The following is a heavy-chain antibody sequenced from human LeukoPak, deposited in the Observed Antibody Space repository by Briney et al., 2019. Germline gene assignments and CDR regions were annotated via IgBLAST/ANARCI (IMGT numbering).Heavy chain of an antibody. Sequence: GGSLRLSCTVSGFTSRSNSMNWVRQAPGKGLEWVSYISSSSSTIYYADSVKGRFTISRDNAKNSLYLQMNSLRAEDTAVYYCARDRVEMATIRGDYWGQGTLVTVSS. V-gene: IGHV3-48*04. D-gene: IGHD5-24*01. J-gene: IGHJ4*02. CDR2: ISSSSSTI. CDR1: GFTSRSNS. CDR3: ARDRVEMATIRGDY.